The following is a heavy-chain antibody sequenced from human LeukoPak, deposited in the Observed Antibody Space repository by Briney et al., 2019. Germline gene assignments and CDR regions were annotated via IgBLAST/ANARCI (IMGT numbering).Heavy chain of an antibody. CDR1: GFSFSGHD. D-gene: IGHD2-2*01. Sequence: PGGSLRPSCAASGFSFSGHDMNWVRQAPGKGLEWVSSISFSSTYIYYADSVRGRFTISRDNAKNSLYLQMNSLRVEDTAVYYCARADCSSSTCYLRRGWFDPWGQGTLVSVSS. V-gene: IGHV3-21*01. CDR3: ARADCSSSTCYLRRGWFDP. CDR2: ISFSSTYI. J-gene: IGHJ5*02.